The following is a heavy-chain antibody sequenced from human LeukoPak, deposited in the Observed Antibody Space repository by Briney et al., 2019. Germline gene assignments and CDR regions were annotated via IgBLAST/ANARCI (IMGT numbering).Heavy chain of an antibody. CDR2: ISGSGGST. CDR1: GFTFSSYA. J-gene: IGHJ6*02. Sequence: GGSLRLSCAASGFTFSSYAMSWVRQAPGKGLEWVSAISGSGGSTYYADSVKGRFTISRDNSKNTLYPQMNSLRAEDTAVYYCAKARGHYYYYGMDVWGQGTTVTVSS. V-gene: IGHV3-23*01. CDR3: AKARGHYYYYGMDV.